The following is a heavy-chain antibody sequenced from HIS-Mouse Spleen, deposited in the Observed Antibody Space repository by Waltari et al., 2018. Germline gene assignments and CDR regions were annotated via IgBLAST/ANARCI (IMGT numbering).Heavy chain of an antibody. J-gene: IGHJ6*02. CDR2: IYHRGGT. Sequence: QVQLQESGPGLVKPSETLSLTCTVSGYSISRGYYCGWSRQPPGKGLEWSGSIYHRGGTYYNPSLKSRVTISVDTSKNQFSLKLSSVTAADTAVYYCARALEYSSSWYYYYYGMDVWGQGTTVTVSS. D-gene: IGHD6-13*01. V-gene: IGHV4-38-2*02. CDR1: GYSISRGYY. CDR3: ARALEYSSSWYYYYYGMDV.